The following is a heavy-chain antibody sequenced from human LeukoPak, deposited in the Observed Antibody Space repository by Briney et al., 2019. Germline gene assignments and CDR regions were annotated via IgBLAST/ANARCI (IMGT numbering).Heavy chain of an antibody. V-gene: IGHV4-59*01. D-gene: IGHD4-17*01. CDR2: IYYSGST. Sequence: SETLSLTCTVSGGSISSYYWSWIRQPPGRRLEWIGYIYYSGSTNYNPSLKSRVTISVDTSKNQFSLKLSSVTAADTAVYYCARGTVTTTKGFPFDYWGQGTLVTVSS. J-gene: IGHJ4*02. CDR3: ARGTVTTTKGFPFDY. CDR1: GGSISSYY.